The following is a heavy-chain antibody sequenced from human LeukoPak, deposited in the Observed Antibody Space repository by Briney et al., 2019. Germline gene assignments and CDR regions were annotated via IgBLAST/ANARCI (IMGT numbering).Heavy chain of an antibody. CDR3: ARGKLYFAPPMGFDH. J-gene: IGHJ4*02. V-gene: IGHV4-34*01. CDR2: INHSGST. CDR1: GGSFSGYY. D-gene: IGHD3-9*01. Sequence: SETLSLTCAVYGGSFSGYYWSWIRQAPGKGLEWIGEINHSGSTNYNPSLKSRVTISVDTSKNQFSLKLSSVTAADTAVYYCARGKLYFAPPMGFDHWGQGTLVTVSS.